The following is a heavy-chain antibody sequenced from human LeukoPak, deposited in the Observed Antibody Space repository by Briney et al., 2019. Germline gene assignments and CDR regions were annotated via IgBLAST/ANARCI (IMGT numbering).Heavy chain of an antibody. V-gene: IGHV4-30-2*01. CDR1: GGSIIVAAYS. D-gene: IGHD6-13*01. J-gene: IGHJ1*01. CDR3: ARSYSNSWYGDFQH. CDR2: IYHTGRT. Sequence: PSQTLSLTCAVSGGSIIVAAYSWSWIRQPPGKGLEWIGYIYHTGRTSYNPSLKSRVTISVDRSKNQFSLKLNSVTAADTAVYYCARSYSNSWYGDFQHWGQGTLVTVSS.